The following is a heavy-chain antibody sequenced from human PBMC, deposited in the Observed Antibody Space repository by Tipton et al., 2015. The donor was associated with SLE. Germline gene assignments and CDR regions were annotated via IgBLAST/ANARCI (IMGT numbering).Heavy chain of an antibody. D-gene: IGHD4-17*01. CDR2: IYYSGST. CDR3: ARDRDYGDTGGFDY. J-gene: IGHJ4*02. CDR1: GGSISSGGYY. Sequence: LRLSCTVSGGSISSGGYYWSWIRQHPGKGLEWIGYIYYSGSTYYNPSLKSRVTISVDTSKNQFSLKLSSVTAADTAVYYCARDRDYGDTGGFDYWGQGTLVTVSS. V-gene: IGHV4-31*03.